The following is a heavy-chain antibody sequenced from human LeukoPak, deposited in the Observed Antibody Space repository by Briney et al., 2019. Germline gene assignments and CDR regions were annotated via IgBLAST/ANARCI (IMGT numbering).Heavy chain of an antibody. CDR3: ARRPSGYFDWLPFDY. Sequence: SETLSLPCTVSGGSISSSSYFWVWIRQPPGKGLEWIGSIYYSGSTYYNPSLKSRVTISVDTSKNQFSLKLSSVTAADTAVYYCARRPSGYFDWLPFDYWGQRTLVTVSS. CDR2: IYYSGST. V-gene: IGHV4-39*01. CDR1: GGSISSSSYF. J-gene: IGHJ4*02. D-gene: IGHD3-9*01.